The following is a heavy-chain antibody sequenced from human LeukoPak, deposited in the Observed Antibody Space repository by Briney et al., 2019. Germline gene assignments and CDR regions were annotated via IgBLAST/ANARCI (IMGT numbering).Heavy chain of an antibody. CDR1: GGTFSSYA. V-gene: IGHV1-69*13. CDR3: ARDKGHSSSFPFDY. Sequence: GASVKVSCKASGGTFSSYAISWVRQAPGQGLEWMGGIIPIFGTANYAQKFQGRVTITADESTSTAYMELSSLRSEDTAVYYCARDKGHSSSFPFDYWGQGTLVTVSS. CDR2: IIPIFGTA. D-gene: IGHD6-6*01. J-gene: IGHJ4*02.